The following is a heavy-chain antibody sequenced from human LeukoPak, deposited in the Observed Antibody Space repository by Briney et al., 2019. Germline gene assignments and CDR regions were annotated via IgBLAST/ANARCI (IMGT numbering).Heavy chain of an antibody. CDR3: VTTWGAHYWYFDL. D-gene: IGHD1-26*01. CDR1: GFTFDDYG. V-gene: IGHV3-20*04. Sequence: GGSLRLSCAASGFTFDDYGMTWVRQAPGKGLEWVSAINWNGGSTGYADSVKGRFTISRDNAKNSLYLQMNSLRAEDTAAYYCVTTWGAHYWYFDLWGRGALVTVSS. CDR2: INWNGGST. J-gene: IGHJ2*01.